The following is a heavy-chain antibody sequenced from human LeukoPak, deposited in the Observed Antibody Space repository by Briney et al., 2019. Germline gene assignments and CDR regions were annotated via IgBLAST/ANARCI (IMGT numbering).Heavy chain of an antibody. CDR2: IYYSGST. D-gene: IGHD6-6*01. Sequence: SETLSLTCTVSGGSISSYYWSWIRQPPGKGLEWMGYIYYSGSTSYNPSLKSRVTISVDTSKNQFSLKLSSVTAADTAVYYCARTSYPDAFDIWGQGTMVTVSS. V-gene: IGHV4-59*01. J-gene: IGHJ3*02. CDR3: ARTSYPDAFDI. CDR1: GGSISSYY.